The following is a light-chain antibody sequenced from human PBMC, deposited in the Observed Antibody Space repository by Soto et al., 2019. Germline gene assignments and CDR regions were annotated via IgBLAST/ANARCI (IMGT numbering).Light chain of an antibody. CDR2: DAS. V-gene: IGKV3-15*01. J-gene: IGKJ1*01. CDR3: QQYKSWRA. Sequence: IVMTQSPATLSVSPGERVTLSCRASQIIDSKLAWYQQRPGQAPRLLIYDASIRATGIPARFSGSGSGTEFTLTSSGLQYEDFGVYYCQQYKSWRAFGQGTNVEV. CDR1: QIIDSK.